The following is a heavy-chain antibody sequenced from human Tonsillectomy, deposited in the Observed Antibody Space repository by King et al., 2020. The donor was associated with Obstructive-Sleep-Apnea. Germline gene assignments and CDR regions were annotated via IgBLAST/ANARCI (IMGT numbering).Heavy chain of an antibody. CDR3: ARASDSPYQPYNWFDP. Sequence: QLQESGPGLVKPSETLSLTCTVSGGSISSYYWSWIRQPPGKGLEWIGYIYYSGSTNYNPSLKSRVTISVDTSKNQFSLKLSSVTAADTAVYYCARASDSPYQPYNWFDPWGQGTLVTVSS. CDR1: GGSISSYY. V-gene: IGHV4-59*01. D-gene: IGHD2-2*01. CDR2: IYYSGST. J-gene: IGHJ5*02.